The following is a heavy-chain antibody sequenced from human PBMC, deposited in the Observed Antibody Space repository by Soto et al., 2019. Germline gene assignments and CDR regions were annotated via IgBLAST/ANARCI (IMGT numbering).Heavy chain of an antibody. D-gene: IGHD6-13*01. CDR1: GGSVSSGSYY. CDR2: IYYSGST. J-gene: IGHJ4*02. Sequence: SETLSLTCTVSGGSVSSGSYYWSWIRQPPGKGLEWIGYIYYSGSTNYNPSLKSRVTISVDTSKNQFSLKLSSVTAADTAIFYCASIAAPGTTHFDFWGQGTLVTVS. CDR3: ASIAAPGTTHFDF. V-gene: IGHV4-61*01.